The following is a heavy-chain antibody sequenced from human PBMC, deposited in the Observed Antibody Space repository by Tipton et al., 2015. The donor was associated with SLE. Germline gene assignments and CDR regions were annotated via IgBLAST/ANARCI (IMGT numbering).Heavy chain of an antibody. Sequence: QLVQSGAEVKKPGSSVMVSCKASGYTFTTYGISWVRQAPGQGLEWMGWISAYNGNTNYAQKLQGRVTMTTDTSTSTAYMELRSLRSDDTAVYYCVRDPGIAAAPNWFDPWGQGTLVTVSS. D-gene: IGHD6-13*01. CDR1: GYTFTTYG. CDR3: VRDPGIAAAPNWFDP. V-gene: IGHV1-18*01. CDR2: ISAYNGNT. J-gene: IGHJ5*02.